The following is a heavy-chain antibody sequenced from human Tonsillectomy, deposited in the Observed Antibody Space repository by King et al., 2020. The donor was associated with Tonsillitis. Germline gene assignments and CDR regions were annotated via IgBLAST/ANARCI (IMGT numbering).Heavy chain of an antibody. CDR3: ARDPRFDP. CDR2: IYHSGIT. V-gene: IGHV4-38-2*02. J-gene: IGHJ5*02. Sequence: QLQESGPGLVKPSETLSLTCAVSGYSISSGHFWGWIRQPPGKGLEWIGSIYHSGITYYNPSLKSRVSISVDTSNHHFSLRLSSLTAADTAVYYCARDPRFDPWGHGTLVTVSS. CDR1: GYSISSGHF.